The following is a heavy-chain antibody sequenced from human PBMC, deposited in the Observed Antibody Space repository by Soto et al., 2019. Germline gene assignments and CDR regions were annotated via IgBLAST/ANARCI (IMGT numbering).Heavy chain of an antibody. CDR3: ARHQAGYCGGDCYTHFDS. CDR1: IHSIHYYS. CDR2: VYYSGGT. D-gene: IGHD2-21*02. Sequence: SATLSLTCTKSIHSIHYYSLSWIRHPPGAGLEWIGYVYYSGGTNYNPFLKSRATISKDTSNHQLSLKLSSVTAADTAVYYCARHQAGYCGGDCYTHFDSWGQG. V-gene: IGHV4-59*08. J-gene: IGHJ4*02.